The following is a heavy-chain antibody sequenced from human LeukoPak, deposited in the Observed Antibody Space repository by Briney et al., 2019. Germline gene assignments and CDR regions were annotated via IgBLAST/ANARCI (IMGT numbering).Heavy chain of an antibody. J-gene: IGHJ5*02. CDR2: IYYNGST. V-gene: IGHV4-59*01. D-gene: IGHD5-12*01. Sequence: SETLSLNCTVSGGSISWYYWSWIRQPPGKGLEWIGNIYYNGSTNYKPSLKSRVTISVHTSKNQFSLNLRSLTAADTAVYYCARGGYSGYAFDRWGQGTRVTVSS. CDR1: GGSISWYY. CDR3: ARGGYSGYAFDR.